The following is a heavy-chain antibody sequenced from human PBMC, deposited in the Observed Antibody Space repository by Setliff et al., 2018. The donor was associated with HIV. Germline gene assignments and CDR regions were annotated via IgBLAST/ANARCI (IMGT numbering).Heavy chain of an antibody. V-gene: IGHV3-48*01. Sequence: SLRLSCAASGFTFSNYGMNWVRQAPGKGLEWVSYISGSSSTMYYADSVKGRFTISRDNAKRSLYLQMSSLRAEDTAVYYCARYHSDYAPTFDYWGQGTLVTVSS. CDR3: ARYHSDYAPTFDY. J-gene: IGHJ4*02. D-gene: IGHD4-4*01. CDR1: GFTFSNYG. CDR2: ISGSSSTM.